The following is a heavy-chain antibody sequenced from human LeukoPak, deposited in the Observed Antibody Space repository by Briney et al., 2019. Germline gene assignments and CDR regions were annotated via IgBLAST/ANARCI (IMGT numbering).Heavy chain of an antibody. CDR1: GFTVSSHY. CDR2: IYGDDYT. V-gene: IGHV3-53*01. D-gene: IGHD2-2*01. J-gene: IGHJ6*03. CDR3: ARGPSLVPASIFYHYMDV. Sequence: GGSLRLSCAASGFTVSSHYMTWVRQAPGKGLEWVALIYGDDYTFYSDSVERRFTLSRDRSKNTVYLRLNNLGADDTAVYYCARGPSLVPASIFYHYMDVWGIGTTVTVSS.